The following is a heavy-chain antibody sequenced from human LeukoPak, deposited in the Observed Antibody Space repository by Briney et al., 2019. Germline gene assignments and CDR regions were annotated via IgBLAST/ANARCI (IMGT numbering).Heavy chain of an antibody. CDR3: ARDLVTAMYY. D-gene: IGHD2-21*02. CDR1: GGTFSSYA. Sequence: SVKVSCKASGGTFSSYAISWVRQAPGQGLEWMGRIIPILGIANYAQKFQGRVTITADKSTSTAYMELRSLRPDDTAVYYCARDLVTAMYYWGQGTLVTVSS. V-gene: IGHV1-69*04. J-gene: IGHJ4*02. CDR2: IIPILGIA.